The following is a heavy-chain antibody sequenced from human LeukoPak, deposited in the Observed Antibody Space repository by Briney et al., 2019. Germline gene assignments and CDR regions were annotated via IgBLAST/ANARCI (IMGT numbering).Heavy chain of an antibody. CDR2: IIPIFGTA. CDR1: GGTISSYA. CDR3: ARLNKGSSSWYWGYNWFDP. D-gene: IGHD6-13*01. J-gene: IGHJ5*02. V-gene: IGHV1-69*05. Sequence: GASVKVSCKASGGTISSYAISWVRQAPGQGLEWMGGIIPIFGTANYAQKFQGRVTITTDESTSTAYMELSSLRSEDTAVYYCARLNKGSSSWYWGYNWFDPWGQGTLVTVSS.